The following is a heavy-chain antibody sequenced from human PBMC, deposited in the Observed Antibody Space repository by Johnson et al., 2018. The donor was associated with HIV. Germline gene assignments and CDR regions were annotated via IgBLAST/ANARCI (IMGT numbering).Heavy chain of an antibody. CDR3: ASSESFGAFDI. Sequence: VQLVESGGGLVQRGGSLRLSCAASGFTVSSNYMSWVRQAPGKGLEWVSVIYSGGSTYYADSVKGRFTISRDNSKNTLYLQMNSLRAEDTAVYYCASSESFGAFDIWGRGTMVTVSS. V-gene: IGHV3-66*02. CDR1: GFTVSSNY. CDR2: IYSGGST. J-gene: IGHJ3*02. D-gene: IGHD1-26*01.